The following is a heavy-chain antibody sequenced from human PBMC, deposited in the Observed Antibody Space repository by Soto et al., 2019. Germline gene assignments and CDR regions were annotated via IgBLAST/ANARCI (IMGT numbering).Heavy chain of an antibody. CDR2: IYPGDSDT. J-gene: IGHJ4*02. Sequence: PGESLKISCKGSGCTFTNYWIGWVRQMPGTGLEWMGIIYPGDSDTRYRPPFQGQLTISADKSISTAYLQWSGLKASGAAMYDCARLAREDSYQLLSSIQPGGGFDHWGQGTPVTVSS. V-gene: IGHV5-51*01. CDR3: ARLAREDSYQLLSSIQPGGGFDH. CDR1: GCTFTNYW. D-gene: IGHD1-1*01.